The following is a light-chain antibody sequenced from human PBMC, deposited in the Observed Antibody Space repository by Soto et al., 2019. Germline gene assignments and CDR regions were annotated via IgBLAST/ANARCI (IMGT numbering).Light chain of an antibody. CDR3: SAYGGNADVV. Sequence: QSVLTQPRSVSGSPGQSVTISCTGTSNNIGAYTFVSWYQQHPGKAPNLIIYHVNKRPSGVPDRFSGSKSGNTASLTISGLQAEDESDYYCSAYGGNADVVFGGGTQLTVL. CDR2: HVN. J-gene: IGLJ7*01. CDR1: SNNIGAYTF. V-gene: IGLV2-11*01.